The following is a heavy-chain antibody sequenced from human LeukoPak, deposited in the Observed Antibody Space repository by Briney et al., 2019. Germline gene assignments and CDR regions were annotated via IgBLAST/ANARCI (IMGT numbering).Heavy chain of an antibody. D-gene: IGHD1-26*01. CDR1: GFSFDDYV. Sequence: PGGSLRLSCAASGFSFDDYVMHWVRQAPGKGLEWVSLIRWDGGGTFYAESVKGRFTISRDNSKNSLYLQMNSLKIKDTALYYCAKGEKSRSWSEMDVWGKGTTVIVSS. V-gene: IGHV3-43D*04. J-gene: IGHJ6*03. CDR3: AKGEKSRSWSEMDV. CDR2: IRWDGGGT.